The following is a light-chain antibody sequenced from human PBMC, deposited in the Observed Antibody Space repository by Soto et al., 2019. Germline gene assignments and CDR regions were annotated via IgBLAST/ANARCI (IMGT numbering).Light chain of an antibody. CDR3: QQYSKEST. Sequence: DVEMTQSPSTLPTSIGDRVTINCRASQNVSNWLAWYQQKPGKAPKLLIYKASRLESGVPSRFSASGSGTDFTLTITSLKSDDFATYFCQQYSKESTFGQGTKLVIK. V-gene: IGKV1-5*03. CDR2: KAS. J-gene: IGKJ2*01. CDR1: QNVSNW.